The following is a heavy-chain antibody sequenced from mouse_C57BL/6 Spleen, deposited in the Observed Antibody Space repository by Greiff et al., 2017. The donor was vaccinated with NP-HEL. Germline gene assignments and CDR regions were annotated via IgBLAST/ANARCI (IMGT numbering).Heavy chain of an antibody. CDR1: GYTFTSYW. CDR3: ARGGGYYNWYFDV. D-gene: IGHD2-3*01. Sequence: QVQLQQSGAELVKPGASVKMSCKASGYTFTSYWITWVKQRPGQGLEWIGDIYPGSGSTNYNEKFKSKATLTVDTSSSTAYMQLSSLTSEDSAVYYCARGGGYYNWYFDVWGTGTTVTVSS. CDR2: IYPGSGST. V-gene: IGHV1-55*01. J-gene: IGHJ1*03.